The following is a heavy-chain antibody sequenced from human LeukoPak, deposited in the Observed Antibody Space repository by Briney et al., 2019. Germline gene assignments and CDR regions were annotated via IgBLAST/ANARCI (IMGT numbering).Heavy chain of an antibody. J-gene: IGHJ3*02. CDR2: TYYRSKWYN. Sequence: SQTLSLTCAISGDSVSTNNAAWNWIRQSPSRGLEWLGRTYYRSKWYNDYSVSVRSRATINSDTSKNQFSLQLNSVTPEDTAVYYCAREHQDAFDIWGQGTMVTVSS. V-gene: IGHV6-1*01. CDR3: AREHQDAFDI. CDR1: GDSVSTNNAA.